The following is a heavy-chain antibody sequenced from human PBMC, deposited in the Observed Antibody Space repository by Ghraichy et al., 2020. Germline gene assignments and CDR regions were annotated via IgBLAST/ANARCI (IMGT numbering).Heavy chain of an antibody. J-gene: IGHJ5*02. CDR3: ARRITVAGTCWFDP. D-gene: IGHD6-19*01. V-gene: IGHV1-69*06. Sequence: SVKVSCKASGGTFSSYALSWVRQAPGQGLEWMGGIIPIFGTANYAQKFQGRVTITADKSTSTAYMELSSLRSEDTAVYYCARRITVAGTCWFDPWGQGTLFTVSS. CDR2: IIPIFGTA. CDR1: GGTFSSYA.